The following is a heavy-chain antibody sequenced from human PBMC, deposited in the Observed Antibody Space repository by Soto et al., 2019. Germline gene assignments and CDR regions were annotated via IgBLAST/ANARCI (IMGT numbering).Heavy chain of an antibody. CDR2: ISGSGGST. J-gene: IGHJ4*02. D-gene: IGHD3-22*01. CDR3: AKGGGRYYYDSSGYFNPYYFDY. V-gene: IGHV3-23*01. CDR1: GFTFSSYA. Sequence: GGSLRLSCAASGFTFSSYAMSWVRQAPGKGLEWVSAISGSGGSTYYADSVKGRFTISRDNSKNTLYLQMNSLRAEDTAVYYCAKGGGRYYYDSSGYFNPYYFDYWGQGTLVTVSS.